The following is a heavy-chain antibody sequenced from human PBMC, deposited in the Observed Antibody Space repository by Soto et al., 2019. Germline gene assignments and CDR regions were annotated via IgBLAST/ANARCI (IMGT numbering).Heavy chain of an antibody. CDR2: TYYRSKWYN. CDR3: ARSETYYDFWSGYGYYYYYYMDV. J-gene: IGHJ6*03. Sequence: SQTLSLTCAISGDSVSSNSAAWNWIRQSPSRGLEWLGRTYYRSKWYNDYAVSVKSRITINPDTSKNQFSLQLNSVTPEDTAVSYCARSETYYDFWSGYGYYYYYYMDVWGKGTTVTVSS. CDR1: GDSVSSNSAA. D-gene: IGHD3-3*01. V-gene: IGHV6-1*01.